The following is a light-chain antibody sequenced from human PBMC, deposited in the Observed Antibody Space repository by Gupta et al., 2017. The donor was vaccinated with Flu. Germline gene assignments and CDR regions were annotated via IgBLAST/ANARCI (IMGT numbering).Light chain of an antibody. CDR1: KLGDKY. V-gene: IGLV3-1*01. Sequence: SCALTQPPSVSVSPGQTASITCSGDKLGDKYACWYQQKPGQSPVLVIYQDSKRPPGIPERFSGSNSGNTATLTISGTQAMDEADYYCQAWDSSTYVFGTGTKVTVL. CDR3: QAWDSSTYV. CDR2: QDS. J-gene: IGLJ1*01.